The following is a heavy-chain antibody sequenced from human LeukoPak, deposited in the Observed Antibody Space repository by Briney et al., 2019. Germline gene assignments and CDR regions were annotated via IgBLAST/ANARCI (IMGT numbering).Heavy chain of an antibody. D-gene: IGHD6-13*01. J-gene: IGHJ3*01. CDR1: GGSISSGGYY. Sequence: SETLSLTCTVSGGSISSGGYYWSWIRQHPGKGLEWIGYIYYSGSTYYNPSLKSRVTISVDTSKNQFSLKLSSVTAADTAVYYCARRPKRAPYSSSAKQSIGDWGQGTMVTVSS. V-gene: IGHV4-31*03. CDR3: ARRPKRAPYSSSAKQSIGD. CDR2: IYYSGST.